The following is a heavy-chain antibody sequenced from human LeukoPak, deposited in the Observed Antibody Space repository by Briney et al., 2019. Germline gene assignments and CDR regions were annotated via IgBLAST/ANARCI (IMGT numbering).Heavy chain of an antibody. CDR2: IRSKAYGGTT. CDR3: TRAGYYYGSGSYYPSS. V-gene: IGHV3-49*03. Sequence: GGSLRLSCTASGFTFGDYAMSWFRQAPGKGLEWVGFIRSKAYGGTTEYAASVKGRFTISRDDSKSIAYLQMNSLKTEDTAVYYCTRAGYYYGSGSYYPSSWGQGTLVTVSS. J-gene: IGHJ5*02. D-gene: IGHD3-10*01. CDR1: GFTFGDYA.